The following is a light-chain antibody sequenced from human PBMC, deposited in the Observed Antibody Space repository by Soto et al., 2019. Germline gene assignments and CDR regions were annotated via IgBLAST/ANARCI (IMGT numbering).Light chain of an antibody. CDR2: TNN. CDR1: SSNIGGNS. V-gene: IGLV1-44*01. CDR3: AVWDDSLHGLV. Sequence: QSVLTQPPSASGTPGRTVTISCSGSSSNIGGNSVSWCQQLPGTAPKLLIHTNNQRPSGVPDRFSGSKSGTSASLAITGLQPEDEADYYCAVWDDSLHGLVFGTGTKVTVL. J-gene: IGLJ1*01.